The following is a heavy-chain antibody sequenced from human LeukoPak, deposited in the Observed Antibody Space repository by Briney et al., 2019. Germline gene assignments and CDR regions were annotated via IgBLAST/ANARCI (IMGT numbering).Heavy chain of an antibody. CDR1: GGTFSSYA. CDR2: IIPIFGTA. Sequence: SVKVSCKASGGTFSSYAISWVRQAPGPGLEWMGGIIPIFGTANYAQKFQGRVTITTDESTSTAYMELSSLRSEDTAVYYCARNDYGDYALFGWGQGTLVTVSS. V-gene: IGHV1-69*05. D-gene: IGHD4-17*01. J-gene: IGHJ4*02. CDR3: ARNDYGDYALFG.